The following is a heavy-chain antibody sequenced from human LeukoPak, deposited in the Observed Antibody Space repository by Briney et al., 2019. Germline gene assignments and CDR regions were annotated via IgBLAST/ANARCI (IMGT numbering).Heavy chain of an antibody. CDR1: GGSFSGYY. D-gene: IGHD3-3*01. CDR2: INHSGST. J-gene: IGHJ4*02. Sequence: ASETLSLTCAVYGGSFSGYYWSWIRQPPGKGLEWIGEINHSGSTNYNPSLKSRVTISVDTSKNQLSLKLSSVTAADTAVYYCARSKFGVVIIPFDYWGQGTLVTVSS. CDR3: ARSKFGVVIIPFDY. V-gene: IGHV4-34*01.